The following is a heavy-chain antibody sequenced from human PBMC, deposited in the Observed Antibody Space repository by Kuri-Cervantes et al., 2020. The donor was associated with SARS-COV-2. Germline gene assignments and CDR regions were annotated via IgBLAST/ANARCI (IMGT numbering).Heavy chain of an antibody. D-gene: IGHD4-17*01. Sequence: SETLSLTCTVSGYSISSGYYWGWIRQPPGKGLEWIGSIYYSGSTYYNPSLKSRVTISVDTSKNQFSLKLSSVTAADTAVYYCARHVVTVIYFDYWGQGTLVTVSS. CDR1: GYSISSGYY. J-gene: IGHJ4*02. CDR3: ARHVVTVIYFDY. CDR2: IYYSGST. V-gene: IGHV4-38-2*02.